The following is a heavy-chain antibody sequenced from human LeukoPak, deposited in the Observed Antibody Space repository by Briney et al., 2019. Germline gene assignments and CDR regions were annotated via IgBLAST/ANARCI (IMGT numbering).Heavy chain of an antibody. CDR3: ARSVEVATIRPLGY. CDR2: INHSGST. CDR1: GGSFSGYY. V-gene: IGHV4-34*01. Sequence: KPSETLSLTCAVYGGSFSGYYWSWIRQPPGKGLEWIGEINHSGSTNYNPSLKSRVTISVDTSKSQFSLKLSSVTAADTAVYYCARSVEVATIRPLGYWGQGTLVTVSS. J-gene: IGHJ4*02. D-gene: IGHD5-24*01.